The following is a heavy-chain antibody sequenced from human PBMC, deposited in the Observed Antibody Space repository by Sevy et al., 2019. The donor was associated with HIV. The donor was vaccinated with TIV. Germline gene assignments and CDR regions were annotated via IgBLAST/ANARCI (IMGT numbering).Heavy chain of an antibody. D-gene: IGHD3-3*01. J-gene: IGHJ4*02. Sequence: GGSLRLSCAASGFTFSRFWMIWVRQAPGKGLEWVANINQDGSERYYVDSVKGRFTISRDNAKNSLYLQMNSLRGEDTAVFFCARGGVLEWPLGPFDYWGQGTLVTVSS. CDR2: INQDGSER. CDR3: ARGGVLEWPLGPFDY. CDR1: GFTFSRFW. V-gene: IGHV3-7*03.